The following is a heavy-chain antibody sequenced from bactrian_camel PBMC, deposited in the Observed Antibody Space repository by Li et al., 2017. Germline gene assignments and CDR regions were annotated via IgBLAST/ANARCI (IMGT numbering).Heavy chain of an antibody. J-gene: IGHJ6*01. Sequence: HVQLVESGGGSVQAGGSLKLSCTVSGDTYFIKSTINCMGWARQAPEKEREGVAIIYTRGGLTACADSVKGRFTITKDNAKNTLYLEMNALKPEDTAMYYCAADRNNYGCYSGSRAATTFGYWGQGTQVTVS. V-gene: IGHV3S54*01. D-gene: IGHD3*01. CDR1: GDTYFIKSTINC. CDR2: IYTRGGLT. CDR3: AADRNNYGCYSGSRAATTFGY.